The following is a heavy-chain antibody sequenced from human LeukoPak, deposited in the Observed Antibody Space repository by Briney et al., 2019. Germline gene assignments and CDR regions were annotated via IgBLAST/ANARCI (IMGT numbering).Heavy chain of an antibody. CDR2: ISSSSSYI. CDR3: ARVFSGSRYYYYYMDV. J-gene: IGHJ6*03. Sequence: GGSLRLSCAASGFTFSNAWMSWVRQAPGKGLEWVSSISSSSSYIYYADSVKGRFTISRDNAKNSLYLQMNSLRAEDTAVYYCARVFSGSRYYYYYMDVWGKGTTVTVSS. V-gene: IGHV3-21*01. D-gene: IGHD6-19*01. CDR1: GFTFSNAW.